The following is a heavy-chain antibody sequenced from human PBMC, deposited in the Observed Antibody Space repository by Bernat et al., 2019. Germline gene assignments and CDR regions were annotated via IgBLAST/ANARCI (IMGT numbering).Heavy chain of an antibody. CDR3: ARGGELREFDY. D-gene: IGHD3-10*01. CDR2: ISYDGSIK. Sequence: CAASDFTFIIYAMHSLRPSPGKGLDWVSFISYDGSIKYYADSVKARFTISRDNSENTMYLQMNSLRAEDTAVYYCARGGELREFDYWGQG. J-gene: IGHJ4*02. V-gene: IGHV3-30-3*01. CDR1: DFTFIIYA.